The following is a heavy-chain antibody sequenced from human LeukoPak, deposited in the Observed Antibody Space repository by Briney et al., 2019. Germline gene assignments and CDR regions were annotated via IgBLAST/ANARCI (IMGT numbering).Heavy chain of an antibody. V-gene: IGHV3-7*01. Sequence: GGSLRLSCAASGFTFSSYWMSWVRQAPGKGLEWVANIKQDGSEKYYVDSVKGRFTISRDNAKNSLYLQMNSLRAEDTAVYYCAREESPSITMVWDLPPPGGSWGQGTLVTVSS. J-gene: IGHJ4*02. D-gene: IGHD3-10*01. CDR1: GFTFSSYW. CDR3: AREESPSITMVWDLPPPGGS. CDR2: IKQDGSEK.